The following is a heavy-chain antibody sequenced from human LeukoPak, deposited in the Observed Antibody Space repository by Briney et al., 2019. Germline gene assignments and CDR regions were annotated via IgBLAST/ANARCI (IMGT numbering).Heavy chain of an antibody. V-gene: IGHV4-34*01. CDR1: GGSISSYY. J-gene: IGHJ3*02. Sequence: SETLSLTCTVSGGSISSYYWSWIRQPPGKGLEWIGEINHSGSTNYNPSLKSRVTISVDTSKNQFSLKLSSVTAADTAVYYCAERGWPNAYDAFDIWGQGTMVTVSS. D-gene: IGHD1-1*01. CDR3: AERGWPNAYDAFDI. CDR2: INHSGST.